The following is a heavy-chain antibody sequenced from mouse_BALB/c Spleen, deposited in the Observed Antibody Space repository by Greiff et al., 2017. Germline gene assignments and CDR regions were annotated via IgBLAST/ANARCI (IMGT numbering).Heavy chain of an antibody. V-gene: IGHV5-17*02. D-gene: IGHD1-1*01. CDR2: ISSGSSTI. J-gene: IGHJ3*01. CDR1: GFTFSSFG. CDR3: ARVYYGSSSWFAY. Sequence: EVKVVESGGGLVQPGGSRKLSCAASGFTFSSFGMHWVRQAPEKGLEWVAYISSGSSTIYYADTVKGRFTISRDNPKNTLFLQMTSLRSEDTAMYYCARVYYGSSSWFAYWGQGTLVTVSA.